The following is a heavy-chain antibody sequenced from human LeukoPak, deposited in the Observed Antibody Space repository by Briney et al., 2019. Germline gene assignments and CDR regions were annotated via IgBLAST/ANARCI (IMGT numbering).Heavy chain of an antibody. CDR1: GYTFTSYY. Sequence: ASVKVSCTASGYTFTSYYMHWVRQAPGQGLEWMAWISAYNGKTNFARKFRGRVTMTTDTSTSTAYMELRSLRSDDTAIYYCARDRNPYYDGSGYGYCWGQGTLVTVSS. D-gene: IGHD3-22*01. J-gene: IGHJ4*02. V-gene: IGHV1-18*04. CDR2: ISAYNGKT. CDR3: ARDRNPYYDGSGYGYC.